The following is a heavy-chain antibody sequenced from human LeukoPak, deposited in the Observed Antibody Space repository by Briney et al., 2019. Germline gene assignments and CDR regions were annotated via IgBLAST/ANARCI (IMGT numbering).Heavy chain of an antibody. J-gene: IGHJ4*02. Sequence: PGGSLRLSCAASGSTFSSYAMHWVRQAPGKGLEWVAVISYDGSNKYYADSVKGRFTISRDNSKNTLYLQMNSLRAEDTAVYYCARESVGATEWYFDYWGQGTLVTVSS. D-gene: IGHD1-26*01. CDR3: ARESVGATEWYFDY. CDR1: GSTFSSYA. V-gene: IGHV3-30-3*01. CDR2: ISYDGSNK.